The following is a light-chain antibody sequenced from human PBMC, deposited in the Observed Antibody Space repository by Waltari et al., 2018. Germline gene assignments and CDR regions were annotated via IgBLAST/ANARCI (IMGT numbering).Light chain of an antibody. CDR3: CSYAGRYTNYV. Sequence: QSALTQPRSVSGSPGQSVTISCTGTRSDVGAYDYVSWYQQRPGKAPKLIIYDVTERPSGVPDRFSGSKSDNKASLTISGLQADDEADYYCCSYAGRYTNYV. CDR2: DVT. J-gene: IGLJ1*01. V-gene: IGLV2-11*01. CDR1: RSDVGAYDY.